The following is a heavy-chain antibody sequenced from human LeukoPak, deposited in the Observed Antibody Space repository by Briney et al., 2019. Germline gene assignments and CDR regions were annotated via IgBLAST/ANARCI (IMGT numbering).Heavy chain of an antibody. CDR2: IYYSGST. CDR1: GGSFSGYY. CDR3: ARLRALYYYGMDV. J-gene: IGHJ6*02. Sequence: SETLSLTCAVYGGSFSGYYWSWIRQPPGKGLEWIGYIYYSGSTNYNPSLKSRVTISVDTSKNQFSLKLSSVTAADTAVYYCARLRALYYYGMDVWGQGTTVTVSS. V-gene: IGHV4-59*01. D-gene: IGHD3-16*01.